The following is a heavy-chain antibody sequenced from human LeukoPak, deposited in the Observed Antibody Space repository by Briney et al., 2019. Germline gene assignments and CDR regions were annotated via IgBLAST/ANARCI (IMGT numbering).Heavy chain of an antibody. D-gene: IGHD3-3*01. J-gene: IGHJ4*02. CDR3: ARGARGFWSGYYDY. CDR1: GFTFSSYS. CDR2: ISSGSSTI. V-gene: IGHV3-48*01. Sequence: GGSLRLSCAASGFTFSSYSMNWVRQAPGKGLEWVSYISSGSSTIYYTDSVKGRFTISRDNAKNSLYLQMNSLRAEDTAVYYCARGARGFWSGYYDYRGQGTLVTVSS.